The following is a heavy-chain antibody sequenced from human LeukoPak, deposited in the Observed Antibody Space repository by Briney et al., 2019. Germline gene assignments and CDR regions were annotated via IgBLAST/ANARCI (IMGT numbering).Heavy chain of an antibody. CDR3: ASTASYCGFDCYSYFDY. CDR1: GFTFSTYA. D-gene: IGHD2-21*02. V-gene: IGHV3-23*01. CDR2: IRSNGGLS. Sequence: PGGSLRLSCAASGFTFSTYAMSWVRQAPGMGLEWVSSIRSNGGLSYYADSVKGRFTISRDNSKNTLFLQMDSLRADDTAFYYCASTASYCGFDCYSYFDYWGQGILVTVSS. J-gene: IGHJ4*02.